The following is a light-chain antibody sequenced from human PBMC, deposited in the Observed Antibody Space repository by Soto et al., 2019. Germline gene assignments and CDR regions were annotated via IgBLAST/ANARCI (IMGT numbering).Light chain of an antibody. J-gene: IGKJ1*01. CDR1: QSFSSTF. Sequence: EIVLTQSPDSLSLSPGDRATLSCRASQSFSSTFFAWYQQKPGQAPRLLIYGASSRATGIPDRFSGSGSGTDITIIISMQEPDDVAYYYCQHDASSVTFGQGTKVEIK. CDR2: GAS. V-gene: IGKV3-20*01. CDR3: QHDASSVT.